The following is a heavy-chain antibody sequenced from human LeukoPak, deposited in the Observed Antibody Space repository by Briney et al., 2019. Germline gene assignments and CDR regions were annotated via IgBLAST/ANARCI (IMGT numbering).Heavy chain of an antibody. J-gene: IGHJ4*02. V-gene: IGHV4-59*01. D-gene: IGHD6-19*01. Sequence: SETLSLTCTASGGSISSYYWSWIRQPPGKGLEWIGYIYYSGSTNYNPSLKSRVTISVDTFKNQFSLKLSSVTAADTAVYYCARGVAVAGTFDYWGQGTLVTVSS. CDR1: GGSISSYY. CDR2: IYYSGST. CDR3: ARGVAVAGTFDY.